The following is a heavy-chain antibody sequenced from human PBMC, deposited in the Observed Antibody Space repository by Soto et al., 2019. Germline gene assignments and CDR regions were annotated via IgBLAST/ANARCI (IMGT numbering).Heavy chain of an antibody. D-gene: IGHD6-13*01. V-gene: IGHV3-33*01. CDR1: GFTFSSYG. CDR2: IWYDGSNK. Sequence: QVQLVESGGGVVQPGRSLRLSCAASGFTFSSYGMHWVRQAPGKGLEWVAVIWYDGSNKYYADSVKGRFTISRDNSKNPLYLRMNSLRAEDTAVYYCARDPYSTSWLDFDYWGQGTLVTVSS. J-gene: IGHJ4*02. CDR3: ARDPYSTSWLDFDY.